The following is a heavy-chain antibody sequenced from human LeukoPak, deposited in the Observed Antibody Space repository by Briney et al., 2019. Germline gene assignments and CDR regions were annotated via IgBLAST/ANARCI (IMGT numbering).Heavy chain of an antibody. CDR2: IYYRGST. V-gene: IGHV4-59*08. CDR3: AKCLGSGWYYFDS. CDR1: GGSISNYY. Sequence: PSETLSLTCTVSGGSISNYYWSWIRQPPGKGLEWIGYIYYRGSTNYDPSLKSRVTISVDTSKNQFSLKLSSVTAADTAVYYCAKCLGSGWYYFDSWGQGTLVTVSS. D-gene: IGHD6-19*01. J-gene: IGHJ4*02.